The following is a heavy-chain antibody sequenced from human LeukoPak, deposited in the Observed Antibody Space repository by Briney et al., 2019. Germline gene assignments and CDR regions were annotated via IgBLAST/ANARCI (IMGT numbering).Heavy chain of an antibody. CDR1: GFTFSNYG. CDR2: ISYDGSNK. D-gene: IGHD6-19*01. Sequence: GRSLRLSCAASGFTFSNYGMHWVRQAAGKGLEGVAVISYDGSNKYYADSVKGRFTISRDNSKNTLYLQMNSLRAEDTAVYYCARDRGSSGWCYYGMDVWGQGTTVTVSS. CDR3: ARDRGSSGWCYYGMDV. J-gene: IGHJ6*02. V-gene: IGHV3-30*03.